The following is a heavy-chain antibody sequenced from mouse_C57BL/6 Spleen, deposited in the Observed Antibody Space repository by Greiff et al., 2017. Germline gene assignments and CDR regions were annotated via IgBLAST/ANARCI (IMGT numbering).Heavy chain of an antibody. J-gene: IGHJ1*03. Sequence: VQLQQSGPGLVKPSQSLSLTCSVTGYSITSGYYWNWIRQFPGNKLEWMGYISYDGSNNYNPSLKNRISITRDTSKNQFFLKLNSVTTEDTATYYCARAYDGYWYFDVWGTGTTVTVSS. CDR1: GYSITSGYY. D-gene: IGHD2-3*01. CDR2: ISYDGSN. V-gene: IGHV3-6*01. CDR3: ARAYDGYWYFDV.